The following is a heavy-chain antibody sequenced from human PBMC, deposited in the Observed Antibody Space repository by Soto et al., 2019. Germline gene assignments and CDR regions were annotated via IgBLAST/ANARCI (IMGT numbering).Heavy chain of an antibody. Sequence: PSETLSLTCTVSGGSISSSSYYWGWIRQPPGKGLEWIGSIYYSGSTYYNPSLKSRVTISVDRSKNQFSLKLSSVTAADTAVYYCARDGPRDYGDYGFGMDVWGQGTTVTVSS. CDR2: IYYSGST. CDR3: ARDGPRDYGDYGFGMDV. J-gene: IGHJ6*02. V-gene: IGHV4-39*07. D-gene: IGHD4-17*01. CDR1: GGSISSSSYY.